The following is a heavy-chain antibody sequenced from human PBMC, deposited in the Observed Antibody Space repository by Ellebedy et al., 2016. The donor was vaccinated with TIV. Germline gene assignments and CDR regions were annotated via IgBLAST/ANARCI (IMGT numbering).Heavy chain of an antibody. CDR2: INSGGTRT. J-gene: IGHJ4*02. D-gene: IGHD3-16*01. CDR1: GLTFSGYA. V-gene: IGHV3-23*01. CDR3: ARGFGGGRDGY. Sequence: PGGFLRLSCAASGLTFSGYAMSWVRQAPGKGLGWVSGINSGGTRTYYADSVKGRFTISRDNAKNSLYLQMNSLRDEDTAVYYCARGFGGGRDGYWGQGTLVTISS.